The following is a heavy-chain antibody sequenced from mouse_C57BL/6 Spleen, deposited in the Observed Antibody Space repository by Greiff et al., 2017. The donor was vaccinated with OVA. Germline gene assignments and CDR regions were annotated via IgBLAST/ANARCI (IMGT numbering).Heavy chain of an antibody. CDR3: GRGNNLGYAMDY. V-gene: IGHV8-12*01. CDR2: IYWDDDK. J-gene: IGHJ4*01. CDR1: GFSLSTSGMG. D-gene: IGHD1-3*01. Sequence: QVTLKVSGPGILQSSQTLSLTCSFSGFSLSTSGMGVSWIRQPSGKGLEWLAHIYWDDDKRYNPSLKSRLTISKDTSRNQVFLKITSVDTAVTATFHCGRGNNLGYAMDYWGQGTSVTVSS.